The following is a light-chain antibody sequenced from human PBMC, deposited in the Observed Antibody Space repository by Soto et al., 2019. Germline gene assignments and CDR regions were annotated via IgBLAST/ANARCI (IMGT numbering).Light chain of an antibody. CDR1: QSVLYSSNNQNY. CDR3: QQYYSPPVT. CDR2: WAS. J-gene: IGKJ4*01. Sequence: DIVMTQSPDSLAVSLGERATINCKSSQSVLYSSNNQNYLAWYQQKPGQPPKLLIYWASTRQFGVPDRFSGSGSGTDFTLIISSLQAEDVGIYYCQQYYSPPVTFGGGTKVEIK. V-gene: IGKV4-1*01.